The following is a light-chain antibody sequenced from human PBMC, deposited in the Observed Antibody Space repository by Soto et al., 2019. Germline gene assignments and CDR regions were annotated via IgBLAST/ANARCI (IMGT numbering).Light chain of an antibody. J-gene: IGKJ4*01. CDR3: QYYNSYSVT. V-gene: IGKV1-5*03. Sequence: DIQMTQSPSTLSASVGDRVTITCRASQSIPSWLAWYQQKPGKGPELLIYKASSLESGVPSRFSGSGSGTEFTLTISSLQPDDFATYYCQYYNSYSVTFGGWTKLEIK. CDR2: KAS. CDR1: QSIPSW.